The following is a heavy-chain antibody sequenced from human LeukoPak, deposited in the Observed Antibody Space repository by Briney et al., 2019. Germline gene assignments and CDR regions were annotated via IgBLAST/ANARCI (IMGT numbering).Heavy chain of an antibody. CDR1: GFIFSKYG. J-gene: IGHJ4*02. CDR2: ISTSSTTI. V-gene: IGHV3-48*01. CDR3: ARDRSVATPFDY. D-gene: IGHD5-12*01. Sequence: PGGSQRLSCAASGFIFSKYGEKWARQATGKGREWVSYISTSSTTIYYADSVRGRFTISRDNAKHSLYLQMNSLRAEDTAVYYCARDRSVATPFDYWGQGTLVTVSS.